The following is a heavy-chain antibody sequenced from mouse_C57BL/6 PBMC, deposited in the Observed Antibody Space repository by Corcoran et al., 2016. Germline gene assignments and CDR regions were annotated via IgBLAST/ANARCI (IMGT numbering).Heavy chain of an antibody. J-gene: IGHJ3*01. Sequence: QVQLQQSGAELMKPGASVKLSCKATGYTFTGYWIEWVKQRPGHGLEWIGEILPGSGSTNYNEKFKGKATFTADTSSNTAYMQLSSLTTEDSAIYYCAREEGLITTVGENWFAYWGQGTLVTVSA. D-gene: IGHD1-1*01. CDR2: ILPGSGST. CDR3: AREEGLITTVGENWFAY. V-gene: IGHV1-9*01. CDR1: GYTFTGYW.